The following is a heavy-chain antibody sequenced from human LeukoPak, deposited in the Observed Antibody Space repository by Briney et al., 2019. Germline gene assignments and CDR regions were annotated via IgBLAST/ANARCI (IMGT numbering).Heavy chain of an antibody. CDR2: IIPIFGTA. D-gene: IGHD4-17*01. J-gene: IGHJ4*02. V-gene: IGHV1-69*05. CDR3: ARGGVYGDYETRFDY. Sequence: SVKVSCKASGGTSSSYAISWVRQAPGQGLEWMGRIIPIFGTANYAQKFQGRVTITTDESTSTAYMELSSLRSEDTAVYYCARGGVYGDYETRFDYWGQGTLVTVSS. CDR1: GGTSSSYA.